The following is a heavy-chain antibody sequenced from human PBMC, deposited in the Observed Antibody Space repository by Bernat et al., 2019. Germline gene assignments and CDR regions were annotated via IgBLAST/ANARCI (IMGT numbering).Heavy chain of an antibody. J-gene: IGHJ4*02. CDR1: GGSISSSSYY. Sequence: QLQLQESGPGLVKPSETLSLTCTVSGGSISSSSYYWGWIRQPPGKGLGWIGSIYASGTTYYNPSLKSRVTISVDTSKNQFYLKMSSVTAAETAVYYCASQAGYYYGSGAYYNGNFDYWGQGTLVTVSS. CDR3: ASQAGYYYGSGAYYNGNFDY. CDR2: IYASGTT. V-gene: IGHV4-39*01. D-gene: IGHD3-10*01.